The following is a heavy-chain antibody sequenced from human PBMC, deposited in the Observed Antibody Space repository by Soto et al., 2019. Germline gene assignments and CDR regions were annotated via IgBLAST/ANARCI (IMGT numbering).Heavy chain of an antibody. CDR1: GGSISTGGYY. V-gene: IGHV4-31*03. J-gene: IGHJ4*02. D-gene: IGHD3-10*02. Sequence: GPGPGTPSETLSLTCIVSGGSISTGGYYWSWIRQHPGKGLECIGYIYYSGSTYYNPSLKSRVTISVDTSKNQFSLHMSNLRAEDTAMYYCTIVRVADSALDHWGQGTLVTVSS. CDR2: IYYSGST. CDR3: TIVRVADSALDH.